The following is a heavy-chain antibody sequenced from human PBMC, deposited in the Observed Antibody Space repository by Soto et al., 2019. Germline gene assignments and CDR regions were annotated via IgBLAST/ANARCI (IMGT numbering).Heavy chain of an antibody. Sequence: GGSLRLSCAASGFTFSSYGMHWVRQAPGKGLEWVAVISYDGSNKYYADSVKGRFTISRDNSKNTLYLQMNSLRAEDTAVYYCAKSSGGALEWLLGTYYFDYWGQGTLVTV. J-gene: IGHJ4*02. CDR2: ISYDGSNK. CDR1: GFTFSSYG. V-gene: IGHV3-30*18. CDR3: AKSSGGALEWLLGTYYFDY. D-gene: IGHD3-3*01.